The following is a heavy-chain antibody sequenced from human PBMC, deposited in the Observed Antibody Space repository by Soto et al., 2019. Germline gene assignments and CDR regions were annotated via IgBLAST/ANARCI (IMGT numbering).Heavy chain of an antibody. Sequence: SETLSLTCIFSGSSVRSSSYSWGWIRQSPGKGLEWIGTIYSSENTYYNPSLLSRVTISVDTSKNEFSLRLGSVTAADTAVYYCARLNGYCISTNCHGYYGMDVWGQGTTVTVSS. CDR3: ARLNGYCISTNCHGYYGMDV. D-gene: IGHD2-2*03. V-gene: IGHV4-39*01. CDR1: GSSVRSSSYS. CDR2: IYSSENT. J-gene: IGHJ6*02.